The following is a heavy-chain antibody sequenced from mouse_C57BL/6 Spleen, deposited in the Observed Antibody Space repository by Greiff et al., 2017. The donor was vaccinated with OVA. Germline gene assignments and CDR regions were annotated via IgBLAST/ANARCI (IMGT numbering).Heavy chain of an antibody. D-gene: IGHD1-1*01. Sequence: VQLQQSGAELVKPGASVKISCKASGYAFSSYWMHWVKQRPGKGLEWIGQIYPGDGDTNYNGKFKGKATLTADKSSSTAYMLLSRLTSEDSAVYFCAYYGSSYDLDYWGQGTTLTVSS. CDR3: AYYGSSYDLDY. V-gene: IGHV1-80*01. CDR2: IYPGDGDT. J-gene: IGHJ2*01. CDR1: GYAFSSYW.